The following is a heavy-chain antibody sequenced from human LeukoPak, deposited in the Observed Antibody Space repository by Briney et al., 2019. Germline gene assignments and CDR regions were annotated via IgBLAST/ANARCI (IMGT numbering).Heavy chain of an antibody. D-gene: IGHD2-8*01. J-gene: IGHJ3*02. CDR1: GFTFSSYW. CDR2: INSDGSST. Sequence: GGSLRLSCAASGFTFSSYWMHWVRQAPGKGLVGVSRINSDGSSTSYADSVKGRFTISRDNAKNTLYLQMNSLRADDTAVYYCARVQGHPPNGLDIWGQGTMVTVSS. V-gene: IGHV3-74*01. CDR3: ARVQGHPPNGLDI.